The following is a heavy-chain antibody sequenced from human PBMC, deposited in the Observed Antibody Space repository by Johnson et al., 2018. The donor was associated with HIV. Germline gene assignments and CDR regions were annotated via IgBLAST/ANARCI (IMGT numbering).Heavy chain of an antibody. CDR3: ARGGNKWLAPRAFDI. V-gene: IGHV3-30-3*01. J-gene: IGHJ3*02. Sequence: QVQLVESGGGVVQPGRSMRLSCAASGFTFSSYAMHWVRQAPGKGLEWVAVISYDGSNKYYADSVKGRFTISRDNSKNTLYLQMNSLRAEDTAVYYCARGGNKWLAPRAFDIWGQGTMVTVSS. D-gene: IGHD6-19*01. CDR1: GFTFSSYA. CDR2: ISYDGSNK.